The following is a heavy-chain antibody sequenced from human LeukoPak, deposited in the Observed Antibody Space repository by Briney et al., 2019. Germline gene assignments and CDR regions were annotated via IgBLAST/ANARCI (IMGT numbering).Heavy chain of an antibody. CDR3: ARQTRGYSYGINWFDP. CDR1: GYTFTSYG. V-gene: IGHV1-69*06. CDR2: IIPIFGTA. D-gene: IGHD5-18*01. J-gene: IGHJ5*02. Sequence: GASVKVSCKASGYTFTSYGISWVRQAPGQGLEWMGGIIPIFGTANYAQKFQGRVTITADKSTSTAYMELSSLRSEDTAVYYCARQTRGYSYGINWFDPWGQGTLVTVSS.